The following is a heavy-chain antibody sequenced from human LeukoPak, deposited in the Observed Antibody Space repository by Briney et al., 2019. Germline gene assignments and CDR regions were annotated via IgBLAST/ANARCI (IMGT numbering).Heavy chain of an antibody. J-gene: IGHJ4*02. Sequence: PSETLSLTCTVSGGSIRSYYWSWIRQPPATGLEWVGNIYYSGSTNYNPSLKSRVTISVDTSKNQFSLKLSSVTAADTAVYYCARSEGGDYYDSSGYFDYWGQGTLVTVSS. D-gene: IGHD3-22*01. CDR1: GGSIRSYY. CDR2: IYYSGST. V-gene: IGHV4-59*01. CDR3: ARSEGGDYYDSSGYFDY.